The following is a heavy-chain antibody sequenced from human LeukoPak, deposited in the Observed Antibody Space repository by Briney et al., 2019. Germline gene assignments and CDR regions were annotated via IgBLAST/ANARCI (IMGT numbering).Heavy chain of an antibody. V-gene: IGHV3-30*18. CDR3: AKERVKGDYVYYYHGMDV. D-gene: IGHD4-17*01. Sequence: GGSPRLSCAASGFTFSRYGMHCVRQAPGKGLEWVAVTSSGGNNKHYADSVRGRFTISRDNSKNTLYLQMNSLRGEDRGVFYCAKERVKGDYVYYYHGMDVWGQGPTVTVS. CDR2: TSSGGNNK. CDR1: GFTFSRYG. J-gene: IGHJ6*02.